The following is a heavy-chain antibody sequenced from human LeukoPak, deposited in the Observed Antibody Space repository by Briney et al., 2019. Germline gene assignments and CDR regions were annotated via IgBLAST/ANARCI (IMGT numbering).Heavy chain of an antibody. Sequence: GGSLRLSCAASGFTFSSYAMHWVRHAPGKGLEWVAVISYDGSNKYYADSVKGRFTISRDNSKNTLYLQMNSLRAEDTPVYYCARPLAALRYFDWLVDYWGQGTLVTVSS. CDR1: GFTFSSYA. CDR3: ARPLAALRYFDWLVDY. CDR2: ISYDGSNK. V-gene: IGHV3-30-3*01. D-gene: IGHD3-9*01. J-gene: IGHJ4*02.